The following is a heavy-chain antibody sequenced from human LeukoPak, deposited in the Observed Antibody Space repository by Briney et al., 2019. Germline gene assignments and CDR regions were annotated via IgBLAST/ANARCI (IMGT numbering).Heavy chain of an antibody. D-gene: IGHD3-22*01. V-gene: IGHV1-2*02. CDR2: INPNSGGT. CDR1: GYTFTGYY. CDR3: ARDSGGVYYYDSSGYYGEYFQH. Sequence: ASVKVSCKASGYTFTGYYMHWVRQAPGQGLEWMGWINPNSGGTNCAQKFQGRLTMTGDTSISTAYMELSWLRSDDTAVYYCARDSGGVYYYDSSGYYGEYFQHWGQGTLVTVSS. J-gene: IGHJ1*01.